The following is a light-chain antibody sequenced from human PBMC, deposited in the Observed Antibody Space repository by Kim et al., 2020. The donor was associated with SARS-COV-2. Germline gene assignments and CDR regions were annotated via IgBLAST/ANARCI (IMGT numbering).Light chain of an antibody. V-gene: IGLV4-69*01. CDR3: LTWGPGIRV. CDR2: VDSDGSH. J-gene: IGLJ2*01. Sequence: SVKLTCPLSSGHSTCAIAWHQQLPEKGPRYLMNVDSDGSHTRGDGIPDRFSGSSSGAERHLTISSLQPEDEADYYCLTWGPGIRVFGGGTQLTVL. CDR1: SGHSTCA.